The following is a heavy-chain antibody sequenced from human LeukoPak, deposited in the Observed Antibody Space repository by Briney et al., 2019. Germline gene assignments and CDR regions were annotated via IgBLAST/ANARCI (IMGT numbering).Heavy chain of an antibody. CDR2: IYYSGST. CDR3: ARHYDFWSGTDAFDI. V-gene: IGHV4-39*01. J-gene: IGHJ3*02. Sequence: DPSETLSLTCTVSGGSISSSSYYWGWIRQPPGKGLEWIGSIYYSGSTYYNPSLKSRVTISVDTSKNQFSLKLSSVTAADTAVYYCARHYDFWSGTDAFDIWGQGTMVTVPS. D-gene: IGHD3-3*01. CDR1: GGSISSSSYY.